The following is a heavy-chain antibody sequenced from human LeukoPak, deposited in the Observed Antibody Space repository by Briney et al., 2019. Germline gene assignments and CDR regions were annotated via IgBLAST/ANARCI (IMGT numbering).Heavy chain of an antibody. CDR2: ITGGHYAT. J-gene: IGHJ5*02. CDR1: GFSFSSFA. V-gene: IGHV3-23*01. Sequence: GGSLRLSCAASGFSFSSFAMTWVRQAPGKGLEWVSSITGGHYATYNTDSVKGRFTISRDNAKNTLYLQMNSLRADDTAIYYCTKDPNGDYIGALDPWGQGTLVTVSS. D-gene: IGHD4-17*01. CDR3: TKDPNGDYIGALDP.